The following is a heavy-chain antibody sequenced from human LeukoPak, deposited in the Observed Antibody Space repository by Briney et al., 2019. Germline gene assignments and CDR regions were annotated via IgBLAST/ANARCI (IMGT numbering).Heavy chain of an antibody. J-gene: IGHJ4*02. CDR1: GGSISSSSYY. Sequence: SETLSLTCTVSGGSISSSSYYWGWIRQPPGKGLEWIGGIYYSGSTYYNPSLKSRVTISVDTSKNQFSLKLSSVTAADTAVYYCAREVDWNDGPALGVFSFDYWGQGTLVTVSS. CDR3: AREVDWNDGPALGVFSFDY. D-gene: IGHD1-1*01. V-gene: IGHV4-39*02. CDR2: IYYSGST.